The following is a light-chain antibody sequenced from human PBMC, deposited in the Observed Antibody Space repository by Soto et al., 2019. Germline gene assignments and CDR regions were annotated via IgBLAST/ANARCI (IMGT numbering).Light chain of an antibody. J-gene: IGLJ3*02. CDR2: RNN. V-gene: IGLV1-47*01. CDR3: AAWDDSLSGVV. CDR1: FSNIGSNF. Sequence: SVLTQPPSASGTPGQTVTISCSGRFSNIGSNFIYWYQQLPGTAPKLLIYRNNERPSGVPDRFSASKSGTSASLAISGPRSEDEADYHCAAWDDSLSGVVFGGGTKLTVL.